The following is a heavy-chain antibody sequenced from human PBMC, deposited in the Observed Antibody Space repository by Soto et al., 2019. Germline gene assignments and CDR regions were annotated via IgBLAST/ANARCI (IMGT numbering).Heavy chain of an antibody. CDR1: GYTFTSYG. CDR2: ISAYNGNT. D-gene: IGHD3-10*01. Sequence: ASVKVSCKASGYTFTSYGISWVRQAPGQGLEWMGWISAYNGNTNYAQKLQGRVTMTTDTSTSTAYMELRSLRSDDTAVYYCARDSLSITMVRGVIGYFDYWGQGTLVTVSS. V-gene: IGHV1-18*01. J-gene: IGHJ4*02. CDR3: ARDSLSITMVRGVIGYFDY.